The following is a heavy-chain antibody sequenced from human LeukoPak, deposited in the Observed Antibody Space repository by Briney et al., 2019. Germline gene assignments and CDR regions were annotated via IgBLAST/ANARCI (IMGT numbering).Heavy chain of an antibody. CDR1: GLTFSSYD. J-gene: IGHJ3*02. CDR3: ARGGMTALRSYAFDI. V-gene: IGHV3-21*01. Sequence: GGSLRLSCAVSGLTFSSYDMNWVRQAPGKGLEWVSSLTTDSRYIYYADSVKGRFTISRDNAKNSLYLEMNNLRAEDTAVYYCARGGMTALRSYAFDIWGQGTKVTVSS. D-gene: IGHD2-21*02. CDR2: LTTDSRYI.